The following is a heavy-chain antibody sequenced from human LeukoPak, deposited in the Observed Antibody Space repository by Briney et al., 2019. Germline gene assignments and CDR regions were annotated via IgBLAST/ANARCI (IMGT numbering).Heavy chain of an antibody. CDR3: AAARVPEYFQH. D-gene: IGHD5-18*01. V-gene: IGHV3-30*03. CDR2: ISYDGGNK. J-gene: IGHJ1*01. Sequence: GGSLRLSCAASGFTFSSYGMHWVRQAPGKGLEWVAVISYDGGNKSYADSVKGRFTISRDNSKNTLYLQMNSLRAEDTAVYYCAAARVPEYFQHWGQGTLVTVSS. CDR1: GFTFSSYG.